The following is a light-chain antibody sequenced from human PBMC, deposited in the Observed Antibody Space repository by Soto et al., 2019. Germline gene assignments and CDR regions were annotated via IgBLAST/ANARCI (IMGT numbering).Light chain of an antibody. Sequence: QSVLTQPTSASGSPGQSVTISCTGTKNDLVVYDFVSWYQHHPGKAPRLIIYEVVQRPSGVPDRFSGSKSGNTASLTVSGLQAADEADYFCKSYAGSNTYVFGSGTKVTVL. CDR2: EVV. CDR1: KNDLVVYDF. CDR3: KSYAGSNTYV. V-gene: IGLV2-8*01. J-gene: IGLJ1*01.